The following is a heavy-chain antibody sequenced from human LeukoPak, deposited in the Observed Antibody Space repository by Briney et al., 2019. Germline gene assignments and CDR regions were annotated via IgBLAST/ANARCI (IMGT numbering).Heavy chain of an antibody. Sequence: SETLSLTCTVSGGSISSGGYYWSWIRQPPGKGLEWIGYIYHSGSTYYNPSLKSRVTISVDTSKNQFSLKLSSVTAADTAVYYCARDLSSGWHRTPTYYYYYGMDVWGQGTTVTVSS. CDR3: ARDLSSGWHRTPTYYYYYGMDV. CDR1: GGSISSGGYY. D-gene: IGHD6-19*01. J-gene: IGHJ6*02. CDR2: IYHSGST. V-gene: IGHV4-30-2*01.